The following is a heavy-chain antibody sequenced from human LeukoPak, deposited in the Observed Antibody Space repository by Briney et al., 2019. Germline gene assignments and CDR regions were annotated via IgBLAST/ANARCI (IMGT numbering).Heavy chain of an antibody. D-gene: IGHD3-10*02. Sequence: SETLSLTCTVSGGSISSYYWSWVRQPPGKGLEWIGFIYTSGSINYNPSLKSRVSLSVDTSKKEVSLELSSVTAADTAVYFCAKHRTMLGAFDIWGQGTLVTVSS. CDR1: GGSISSYY. J-gene: IGHJ3*02. V-gene: IGHV4-4*09. CDR3: AKHRTMLGAFDI. CDR2: IYTSGSI.